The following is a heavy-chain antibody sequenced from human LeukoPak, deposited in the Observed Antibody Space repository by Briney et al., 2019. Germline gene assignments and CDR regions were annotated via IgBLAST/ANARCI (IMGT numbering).Heavy chain of an antibody. D-gene: IGHD3-10*01. V-gene: IGHV4-31*03. CDR3: ARASYYGSGTADY. Sequence: RASETLSLTCTVSGGSISSGGYYWSWIRQHPGKGLEWIGYIYYSGSTYYNPSLKSRVTISVDTSKNQFSLKLSSVTAADTAVYYCARASYYGSGTADYWGQGTLVTVSS. J-gene: IGHJ4*02. CDR2: IYYSGST. CDR1: GGSISSGGYY.